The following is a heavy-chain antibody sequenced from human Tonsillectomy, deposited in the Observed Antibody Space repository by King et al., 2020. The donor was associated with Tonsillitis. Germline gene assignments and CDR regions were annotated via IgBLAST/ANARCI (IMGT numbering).Heavy chain of an antibody. Sequence: VQLVESGGGVVQPGRSLRLSCAASGFTFSSYGMHWVRQAPGKGLEWVAVISYDGSNKYYADSVKGRFTISRDNSKNTLYLQMNSLGAEDTAGYYCLTGKVGATRAFDIWGQGTMVTVSS. D-gene: IGHD1-26*01. V-gene: IGHV3-30*03. J-gene: IGHJ3*02. CDR1: GFTFSSYG. CDR2: ISYDGSNK. CDR3: LTGKVGATRAFDI.